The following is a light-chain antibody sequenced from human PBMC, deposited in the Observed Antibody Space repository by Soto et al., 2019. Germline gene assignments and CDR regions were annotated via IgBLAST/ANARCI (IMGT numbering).Light chain of an antibody. J-gene: IGLJ3*02. V-gene: IGLV1-47*01. Sequence: QLVLTQPPSASGTPGQRVTISCSGSSSNIGSNYVYWYQQLPGTAPKLLIYRNNQRPSGVPDRFSGSKSGTSASLAISGLRSEDEADYYCAAWDDSLSVPVFGGGTQLTVL. CDR1: SSNIGSNY. CDR2: RNN. CDR3: AAWDDSLSVPV.